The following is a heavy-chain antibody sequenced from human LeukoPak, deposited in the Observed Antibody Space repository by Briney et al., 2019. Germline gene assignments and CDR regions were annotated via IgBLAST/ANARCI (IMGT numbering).Heavy chain of an antibody. CDR2: ISSSSSTI. CDR3: ARAYSYGYDGPDY. J-gene: IGHJ4*02. V-gene: IGHV3-48*01. CDR1: GFTFSSYS. D-gene: IGHD5-18*01. Sequence: GGSLRLSCAASGFTFSSYSMNWVRQAPGKGLEWVSYISSSSSTIYYADSVKGRFTISRDNAKNSLYLQMNSLRAEDTAVYYCARAYSYGYDGPDYWGQGTLVTVSS.